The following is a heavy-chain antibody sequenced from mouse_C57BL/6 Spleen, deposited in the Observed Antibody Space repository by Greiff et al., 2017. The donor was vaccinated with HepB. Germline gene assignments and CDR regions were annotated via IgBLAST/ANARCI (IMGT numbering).Heavy chain of an antibody. D-gene: IGHD1-1*01. Sequence: VQLQQSGAELVKPGASVKLSCKASGYTFTSYWLQWVKQRAGQGLEWSGEIDLSDSYTNYNQKFKGKATWTVDTPSSTAYMQFSSLTSEHSAVYYCARVIPTVVATDCWGQGTTLTVSS. CDR1: GYTFTSYW. CDR2: IDLSDSYT. CDR3: ARVIPTVVATDC. V-gene: IGHV1-50*01. J-gene: IGHJ2*01.